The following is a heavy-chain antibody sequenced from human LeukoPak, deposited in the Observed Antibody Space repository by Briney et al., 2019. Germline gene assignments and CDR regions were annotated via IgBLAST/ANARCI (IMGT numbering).Heavy chain of an antibody. CDR2: IYYSGST. V-gene: IGHV4-59*01. CDR3: ARANWNVGGAFDI. Sequence: PSETLSLTCTVSGGSISSYYWSWIRQPPGKGLEWIGYIYYSGSTNYNPSLKSRVTISVDTSKNQFSLKLSSVTAADTAVYYCARANWNVGGAFDIWGQGTMVTVSS. CDR1: GGSISSYY. D-gene: IGHD1-1*01. J-gene: IGHJ3*02.